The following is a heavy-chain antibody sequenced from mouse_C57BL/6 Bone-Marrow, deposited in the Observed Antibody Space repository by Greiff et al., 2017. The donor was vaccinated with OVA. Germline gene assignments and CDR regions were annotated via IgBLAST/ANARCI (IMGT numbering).Heavy chain of an antibody. CDR3: VRGQNPGVPFAY. CDR1: GFSFNTYA. V-gene: IGHV10-1*01. CDR2: IRSKSNNYAT. Sequence: EVQRVESGGGLVQPKGSLTLSCAASGFSFNTYAMNWVRQAPGKGLEWVARIRSKSNNYATYYADSVKDRFTISRDDSESMLYLQMNNLKTEDTAMYYCVRGQNPGVPFAYWGQGTLVTVSA. D-gene: IGHD6-1*01. J-gene: IGHJ3*01.